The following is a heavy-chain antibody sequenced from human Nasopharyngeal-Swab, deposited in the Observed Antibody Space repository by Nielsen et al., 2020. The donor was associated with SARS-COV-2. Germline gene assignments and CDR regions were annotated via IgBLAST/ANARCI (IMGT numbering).Heavy chain of an antibody. V-gene: IGHV3-23*01. J-gene: IGHJ6*03. D-gene: IGHD3-10*01. CDR2: ISVNGVST. CDR3: AKRVAGKYYYMDV. Sequence: GGSLRLSCAASGFTFSSYAMTWVRQAPGKGLEWVSSISVNGVSTYYAGSVKGRFTISRDNSRNTLYLQLNSLRAEDTAIYYCAKRVAGKYYYMDVWGKGTTVTVSS. CDR1: GFTFSSYA.